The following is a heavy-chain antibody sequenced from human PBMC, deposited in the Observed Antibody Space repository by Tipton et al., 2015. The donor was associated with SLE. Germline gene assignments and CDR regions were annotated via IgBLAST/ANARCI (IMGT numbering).Heavy chain of an antibody. Sequence: SGPEVKKPGVSVKVSCKASGYTFTGYFMHWVRQAPGQGRGWMGWINPNSGGTNYAQKFQGRVTMTRDTSISTAYMELSRLRSDDTAVYYCARDPYNGEGYWGQGTLVTVSS. CDR2: INPNSGGT. CDR3: ARDPYNGEGY. V-gene: IGHV1-2*02. J-gene: IGHJ4*02. D-gene: IGHD1-1*01. CDR1: GYTFTGYF.